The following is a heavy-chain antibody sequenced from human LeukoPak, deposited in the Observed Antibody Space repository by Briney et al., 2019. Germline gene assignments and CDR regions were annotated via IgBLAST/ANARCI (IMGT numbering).Heavy chain of an antibody. V-gene: IGHV1-69*05. J-gene: IGHJ5*02. Sequence: ASVKVSCKASGGTFSSYAISWVRQAPGQGLEWMGGIIPIFGTANYAQKFQGRVTITTDESTSTAYMELSSLRSEDTAVYYCARGTYDFWSGYYSAWGQGTLVTVSS. D-gene: IGHD3-3*01. CDR3: ARGTYDFWSGYYSA. CDR1: GGTFSSYA. CDR2: IIPIFGTA.